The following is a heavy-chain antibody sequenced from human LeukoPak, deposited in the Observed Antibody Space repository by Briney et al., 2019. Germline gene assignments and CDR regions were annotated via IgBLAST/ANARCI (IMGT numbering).Heavy chain of an antibody. CDR3: ATGEAAAGRGYYFDY. Sequence: ASVKVSCKVSGYTLTELSMHWVRQAPGKWLEWMGGFDPEDGETIYAQKFQGRVTMTEDTSTDTAYMELSSLRSEDTAVYYCATGEAAAGRGYYFDYWGQGTLVTVSS. CDR1: GYTLTELS. CDR2: FDPEDGET. D-gene: IGHD6-13*01. V-gene: IGHV1-24*01. J-gene: IGHJ4*02.